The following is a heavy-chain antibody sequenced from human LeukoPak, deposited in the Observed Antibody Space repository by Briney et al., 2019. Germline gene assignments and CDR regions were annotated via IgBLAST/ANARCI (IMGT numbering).Heavy chain of an antibody. CDR1: GGTFSSYA. Sequence: SVKVSCKASGGTFSSYAISWVRQAPGQGLEWMGGIIPIFGTANYAQKFQGRVTITADESASTAYMELSSPRSEDTAVYYCATGPAQRFDPWGQGTLVTVSS. CDR3: ATGPAQRFDP. CDR2: IIPIFGTA. V-gene: IGHV1-69*13. J-gene: IGHJ5*02. D-gene: IGHD1-14*01.